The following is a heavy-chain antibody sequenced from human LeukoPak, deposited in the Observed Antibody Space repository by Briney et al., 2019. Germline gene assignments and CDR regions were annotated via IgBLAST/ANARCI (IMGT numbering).Heavy chain of an antibody. CDR2: IYYSGST. D-gene: IGHD5-18*01. CDR1: GGSISSSSYY. J-gene: IGHJ4*02. Sequence: KTSETLSLTCTVSGGSISSSSYYWGWIRQPPGKGLEWIVSIYYSGSTYYNPSLKSRVTISVDTSKNQFSLKLSSVTAADTAVYYCARGIQLWLRPYYFDYWGQGTLVTVSS. CDR3: ARGIQLWLRPYYFDY. V-gene: IGHV4-39*01.